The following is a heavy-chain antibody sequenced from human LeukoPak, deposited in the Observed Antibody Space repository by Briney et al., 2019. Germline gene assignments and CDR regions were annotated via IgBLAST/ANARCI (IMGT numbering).Heavy chain of an antibody. CDR2: IHWNGGNT. J-gene: IGHJ4*02. D-gene: IGHD3-16*01. V-gene: IGHV3-20*04. CDR3: ARDQRGGGPSDY. Sequence: PGGSLRLSCAASGFTYDDYGMSWVRHAPGKGLEWVFGIHWNGGNTGYADSVKGRFTISRDNDKNSLYMQMNSLSADDTALYYCARDQRGGGPSDYWGQGTLVTVSS. CDR1: GFTYDDYG.